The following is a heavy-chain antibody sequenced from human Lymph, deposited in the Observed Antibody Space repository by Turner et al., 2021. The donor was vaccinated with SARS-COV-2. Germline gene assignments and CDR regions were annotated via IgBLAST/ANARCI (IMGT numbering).Heavy chain of an antibody. CDR1: GYTFTGYY. Sequence: QVQLVQSGAEVKKPGASVKVSCKASGYTFTGYYMHRLRQAPGQGLAWMGWINPNSGGTNYAQKFQGRVTMTRDTSISTAYMELSRLRSDDTAVYYCARDVERYNDFWSGYSGGYGLDVWGQGTTVTVSS. J-gene: IGHJ6*02. D-gene: IGHD3-3*01. V-gene: IGHV1-2*02. CDR3: ARDVERYNDFWSGYSGGYGLDV. CDR2: INPNSGGT.